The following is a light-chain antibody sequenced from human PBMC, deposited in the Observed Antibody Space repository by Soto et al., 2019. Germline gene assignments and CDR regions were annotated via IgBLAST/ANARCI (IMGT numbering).Light chain of an antibody. CDR2: GAK. J-gene: IGKJ5*01. Sequence: IQMTQSPSFLSASLGDRVTITCRASQAISNYLNWYQQKPGKAPNLLIFGAKTLQSGVPSRFSGSGYGTDGTITITTLKKEDGGIYYCQQYHATTLTFGQGTRLEIK. CDR3: QQYHATTLT. CDR1: QAISNY. V-gene: IGKV1-39*01.